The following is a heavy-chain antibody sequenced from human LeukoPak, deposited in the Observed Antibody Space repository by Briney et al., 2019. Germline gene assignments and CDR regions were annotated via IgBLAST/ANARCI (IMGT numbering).Heavy chain of an antibody. CDR2: INPNSGGT. Sequence: ASVKVSCKASGYTFTGYYMHWVRQAPGQGLEWMGWINPNSGGTNYAQKFQGWVTMTRDTSIRTAYMEPSRLRSDDTAVYYCARAGGYGAYLSPGGQWGQGTLVTV. V-gene: IGHV1-2*04. CDR3: ARAGGYGAYLSPGGQ. CDR1: GYTFTGYY. J-gene: IGHJ4*02. D-gene: IGHD4-17*01.